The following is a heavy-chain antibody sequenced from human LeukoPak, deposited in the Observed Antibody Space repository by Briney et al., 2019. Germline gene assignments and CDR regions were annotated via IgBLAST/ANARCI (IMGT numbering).Heavy chain of an antibody. CDR1: GFTFSIYW. V-gene: IGHV3-74*01. D-gene: IGHD3-22*01. CDR2: INSDGSST. J-gene: IGHJ4*02. CDR3: ARVTYYYDSSGYPPDY. Sequence: PGGSLSLSCAASGFTFSIYWMHCVRQAPGKGLVWVSRINSDGSSTSYADSVKGRFTISRDNAKNTLYLQMNSLRAEDTAVYYCARVTYYYDSSGYPPDYWGQGTLVTVSS.